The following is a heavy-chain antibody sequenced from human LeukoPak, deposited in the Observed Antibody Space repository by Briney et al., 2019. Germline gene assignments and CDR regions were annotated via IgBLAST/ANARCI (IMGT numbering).Heavy chain of an antibody. J-gene: IGHJ5*02. D-gene: IGHD3-3*01. CDR3: ARASVWYYDFWSGRPNWFDP. CDR2: ISGSGGST. V-gene: IGHV3-23*01. Sequence: GGSLRLSCAASGFTFSSYAMSWVRQAPGKGLEWVSAISGSGGSTYYADSVKGRFTISRDNAKNSLYLQMNSLRAEDTAVYYCARASVWYYDFWSGRPNWFDPWGQGTLVTVSS. CDR1: GFTFSSYA.